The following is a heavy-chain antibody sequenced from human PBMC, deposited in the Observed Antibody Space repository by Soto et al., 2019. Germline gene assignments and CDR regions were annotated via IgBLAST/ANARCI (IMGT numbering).Heavy chain of an antibody. D-gene: IGHD2-15*01. CDR3: ARGLGGGYCSGGSCGNGDV. Sequence: AASVKVSCKASGYTFTSYDINWVRQATGQGLEWMGWMNPNSGNTGYAQKFQGRVTMTRNTSISTAYMELSSLRSEDTAVYYCARGLGGGYCSGGSCGNGDVWGKGTTVTVS. CDR2: MNPNSGNT. CDR1: GYTFTSYD. J-gene: IGHJ6*03. V-gene: IGHV1-8*01.